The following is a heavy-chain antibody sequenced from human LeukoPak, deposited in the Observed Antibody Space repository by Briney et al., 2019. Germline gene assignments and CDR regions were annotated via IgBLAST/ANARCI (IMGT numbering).Heavy chain of an antibody. Sequence: PGGSLRLSCAAPGFTFTTYAMSWVRQAPGEGLQWVSAISGSGGSTYSADSVKGRFTISRDNSRNTLSPQMNSLRAEDTAIYYCARIIVVAGRYFDLWGRGTLVTVSS. CDR1: GFTFTTYA. D-gene: IGHD3-22*01. J-gene: IGHJ2*01. V-gene: IGHV3-23*01. CDR3: ARIIVVAGRYFDL. CDR2: ISGSGGST.